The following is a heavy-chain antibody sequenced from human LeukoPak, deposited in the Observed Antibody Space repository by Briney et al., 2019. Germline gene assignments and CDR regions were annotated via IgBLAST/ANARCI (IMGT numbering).Heavy chain of an antibody. V-gene: IGHV3-11*01. CDR3: ARGPGSSRHDLWLYYFDY. CDR1: GFTFSDYH. D-gene: IGHD6-13*01. Sequence: GGSLRLSCAASGFTFSDYHMSWIRQPPGKGLEWVSYISSSGSTIYYADSVKGRFTISRDNAKNSLYLQMNSLRAEDTAVYYCARGPGSSRHDLWLYYFDYWGQGTLVTVSS. CDR2: ISSSGSTI. J-gene: IGHJ4*02.